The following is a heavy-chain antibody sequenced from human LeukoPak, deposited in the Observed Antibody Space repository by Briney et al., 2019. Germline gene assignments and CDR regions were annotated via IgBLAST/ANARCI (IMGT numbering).Heavy chain of an antibody. Sequence: GFTXSSXXXXWVRQAPGKXXXWVSVIYSGGSTYYADSVKGRFTISRDNSKNTLYLQMNSLRAEDTAVYYCAGITMVRGVITWGQGTLVTVSS. D-gene: IGHD3-10*01. J-gene: IGHJ5*02. CDR2: IYSGGST. CDR1: GFTXSSXX. V-gene: IGHV3-53*01. CDR3: AGITMVRGVIT.